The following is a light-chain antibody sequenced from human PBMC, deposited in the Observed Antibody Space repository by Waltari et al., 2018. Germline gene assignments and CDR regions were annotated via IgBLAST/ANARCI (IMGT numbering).Light chain of an antibody. CDR3: SSQTLDGLVL. V-gene: IGLV2-14*03. CDR2: DVT. J-gene: IGLJ2*01. CDR1: GSAAGASEA. Sequence: QSALTQSASVSGSPGQSITISCSGLGSAAGASEAGSLHQHHPDKAPQVIIYDVTHRPSGVSDRFSASKSANTASLTISRLQPEDEADYYCSSQTLDGLVLFGGGTRLTVL.